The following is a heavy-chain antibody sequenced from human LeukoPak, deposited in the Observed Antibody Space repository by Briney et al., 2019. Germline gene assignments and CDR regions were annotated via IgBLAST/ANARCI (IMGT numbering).Heavy chain of an antibody. J-gene: IGHJ4*02. Sequence: SETLSLTCTVSGYSISSGYYWGWIRQPPGKGLEWIGSIYHSGSTYYNPSLKSRVTISVDASKNQFSLKLSSVTAADTAVYYCARDRSVYGGNPDYWGQGTLVTVSS. D-gene: IGHD4-23*01. CDR1: GYSISSGYY. V-gene: IGHV4-38-2*02. CDR2: IYHSGST. CDR3: ARDRSVYGGNPDY.